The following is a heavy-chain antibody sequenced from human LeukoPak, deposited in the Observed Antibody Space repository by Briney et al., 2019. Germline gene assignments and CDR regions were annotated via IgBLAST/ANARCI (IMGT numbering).Heavy chain of an antibody. V-gene: IGHV1-69*05. Sequence: GASVKVSCKASGGTFSSYAISWVRQAPGQGLEWMGGIIPIFGTANYAQKLQGRVTMTTDTSTSTAYMELRSLRSDDTAVYCCARGIVAGTNWYFDLWGRGTLVTVSS. CDR3: ARGIVAGTNWYFDL. CDR2: IIPIFGTA. CDR1: GGTFSSYA. J-gene: IGHJ2*01. D-gene: IGHD6-19*01.